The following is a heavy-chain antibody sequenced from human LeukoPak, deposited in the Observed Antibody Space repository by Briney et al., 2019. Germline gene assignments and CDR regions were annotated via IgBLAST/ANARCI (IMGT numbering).Heavy chain of an antibody. CDR3: AGQNDSTSWYNWFDP. CDR1: GYSITNGYY. D-gene: IGHD2-2*01. Sequence: SETLSLTCAVSGYSITNGYYWGWIRQPPGKGLEWIGTIYHSGSTYYNPSLKSRVTISLDTSKNQFSLKLTSVTAADTAVYYCAGQNDSTSWYNWFDPWGQGTLVTVSS. J-gene: IGHJ5*02. CDR2: IYHSGST. V-gene: IGHV4-38-2*01.